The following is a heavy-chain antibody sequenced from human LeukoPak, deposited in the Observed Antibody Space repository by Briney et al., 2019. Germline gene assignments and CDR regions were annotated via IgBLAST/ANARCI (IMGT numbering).Heavy chain of an antibody. V-gene: IGHV1-46*01. CDR3: ARLPVGAIYFDDY. J-gene: IGHJ4*02. Sequence: ASVKVSFKASGYTFTSYYMHWVRQAPGQGLEWMGIINPSGGSTSYAQKFQGRVNMTRDMSTSTVYMELSSLRSEDTAVYYCARLPVGAIYFDDYWGQGTLVTVSS. CDR1: GYTFTSYY. CDR2: INPSGGST. D-gene: IGHD1-26*01.